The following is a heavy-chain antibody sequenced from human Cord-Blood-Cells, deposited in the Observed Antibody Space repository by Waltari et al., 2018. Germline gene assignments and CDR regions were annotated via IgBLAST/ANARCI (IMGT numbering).Heavy chain of an antibody. CDR2: MNQGVSEN. D-gene: IGHD2-8*01. CDR3: ASTNDAFNI. V-gene: IGHV3-7*01. CDR1: GLTFSRYW. J-gene: IGHJ3*02. Sequence: EVQLVEYGGGLVKPGGSLGLSCAASGLTFSRYWMSWVCQVPGKGREWVANMNQGVSENYYVDFVKGLFTFSRDNAKNSLYLQMNRLRAEDTSVYYCASTNDAFNIWGQGTMVTVSS.